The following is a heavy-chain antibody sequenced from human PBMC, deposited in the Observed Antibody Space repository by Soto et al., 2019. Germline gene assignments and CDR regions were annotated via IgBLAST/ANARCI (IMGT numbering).Heavy chain of an antibody. D-gene: IGHD2-8*01. CDR3: ARLIGNSWLDS. CDR1: GGSISSGGYS. Sequence: SETLSLTCAVSGGSISSGGYSWSWIRQPPGKGLEWIGYIYHSGSTYYNPSLKSRITINPDTSNNQLSLQLNSVTPDDTAVYYCARLIGNSWLDSWGQGTLVTVSS. J-gene: IGHJ5*01. V-gene: IGHV4-30-2*05. CDR2: IYHSGST.